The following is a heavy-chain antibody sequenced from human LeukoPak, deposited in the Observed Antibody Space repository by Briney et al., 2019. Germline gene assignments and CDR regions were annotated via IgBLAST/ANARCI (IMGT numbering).Heavy chain of an antibody. CDR1: GFTFSSYA. CDR2: ISGSGGGT. Sequence: GGSLRLSCAASGFTFSSYAMSWVRQAPGKGLEWVSCISGSGGGTYYADSVKGRFIVSRDNSKNTLYLQMNSLRAEDTAVYYCAKDHDSSGYYYASPFDYWGQGTLVTVSS. V-gene: IGHV3-23*01. J-gene: IGHJ4*02. D-gene: IGHD3-22*01. CDR3: AKDHDSSGYYYASPFDY.